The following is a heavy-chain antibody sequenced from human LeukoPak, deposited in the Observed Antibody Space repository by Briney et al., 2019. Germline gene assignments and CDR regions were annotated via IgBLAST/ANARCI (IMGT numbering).Heavy chain of an antibody. CDR1: GYSFSSYG. Sequence: ASVKVSCKASGYSFSSYGISWVRQAPGQGLEWMGWISGYNGNLNYAQKFQGRVSMTADTSTTTAYMELRSLRLDDTAVYFCARDSRYYESYGRDVWGQGTTVTVSS. D-gene: IGHD3-22*01. CDR2: ISGYNGNL. J-gene: IGHJ6*02. V-gene: IGHV1-18*01. CDR3: ARDSRYYESYGRDV.